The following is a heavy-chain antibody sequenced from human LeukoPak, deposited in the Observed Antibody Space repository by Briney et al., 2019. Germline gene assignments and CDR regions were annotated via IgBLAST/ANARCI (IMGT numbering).Heavy chain of an antibody. V-gene: IGHV3-23*01. CDR2: ISGSGGST. CDR1: GFTFSSYA. Sequence: PGGSLRLSCAASGFTFSSYAMSWVRQAPGKGLERVSAISGSGGSTYYADSVKGRFTISRDNSKNTLYLQMNSLRAEDTAVYYCARSYYYDSSGKNDGLNFDYWGQGTLVTVSS. CDR3: ARSYYYDSSGKNDGLNFDY. J-gene: IGHJ4*02. D-gene: IGHD3-22*01.